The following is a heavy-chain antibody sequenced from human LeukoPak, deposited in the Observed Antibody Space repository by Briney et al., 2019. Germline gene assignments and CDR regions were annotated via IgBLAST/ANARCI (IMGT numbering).Heavy chain of an antibody. CDR2: IYTSGST. D-gene: IGHD6-13*01. CDR1: GGSISSGSYY. Sequence: PSETLSLTCTVSGGSISSGSYYWSWIRQPAGKGLEWIVRIYTSGSTNYNPSLKSRVTISVYKSKNQFSLKLSSVTAADTAVYYCARAQQLTYFDYWGQGTLVTVSS. CDR3: ARAQQLTYFDY. J-gene: IGHJ4*02. V-gene: IGHV4-61*02.